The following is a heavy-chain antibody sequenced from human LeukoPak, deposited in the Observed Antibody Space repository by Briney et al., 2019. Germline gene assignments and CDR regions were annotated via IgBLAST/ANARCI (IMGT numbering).Heavy chain of an antibody. V-gene: IGHV3-48*03. J-gene: IGHJ4*02. CDR1: GFTFSSYE. CDR3: AKDRGYSYHFDY. Sequence: GGSLRLSCAASGFTFSSYEMNWVRQAPGKGLEWVSYISSSGSTIYYADSVKGRSTISRDNAKNSLYLQMNSLRAEDTAVYYCAKDRGYSYHFDYWGQGTLVTVSS. D-gene: IGHD5-18*01. CDR2: ISSSGSTI.